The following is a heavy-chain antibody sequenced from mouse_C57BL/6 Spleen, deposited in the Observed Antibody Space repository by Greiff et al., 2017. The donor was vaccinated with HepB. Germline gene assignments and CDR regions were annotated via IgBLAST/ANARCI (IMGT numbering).Heavy chain of an antibody. V-gene: IGHV1-64*01. CDR2: IHPNSGST. CDR3: ARDGSREYYFDY. Sequence: VQLQQPGAELVKPGASVKLSCKASGYTFTSYWMHWVKQRPGQGLEWIGMIHPNSGSTNYNEKFKSKATLTVDKSSSTAYMQLSSLTSEDSAVYYCARDGSREYYFDYWGQGTTLTVSS. D-gene: IGHD1-1*01. J-gene: IGHJ2*01. CDR1: GYTFTSYW.